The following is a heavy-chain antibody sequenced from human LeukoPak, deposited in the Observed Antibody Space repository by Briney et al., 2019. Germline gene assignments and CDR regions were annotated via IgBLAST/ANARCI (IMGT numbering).Heavy chain of an antibody. J-gene: IGHJ6*02. V-gene: IGHV3-30-3*01. CDR3: ARGQRFLEWLYISYYYGMDV. D-gene: IGHD3-3*01. CDR2: ISYDGSNK. CDR1: GFTFSSYA. Sequence: GGSLRLSCAASGFTFSSYAMHWVRQAPGKGLEWVAVISYDGSNKYYADSVKGRFTISRDNSKNTLYLQMNSLRAEDTAVYYCARGQRFLEWLYISYYYGMDVWGQGTTVTVSS.